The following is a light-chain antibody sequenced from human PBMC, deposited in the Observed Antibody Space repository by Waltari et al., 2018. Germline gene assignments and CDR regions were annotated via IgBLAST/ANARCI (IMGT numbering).Light chain of an antibody. V-gene: IGLV4-69*02. CDR2: VNSDGSH. CDR1: SGHSPTA. CDR3: QTWGTGIRV. Sequence: QLVVTQSPSASASLGASVKLTCTLSSGHSPTAIDWHQQQPEKGPRYLMKVNSDGSHTKGDGIPDRFSGSCSGAERYLTISSLQAEDEADYYCQTWGTGIRVFGGGTKLTVL. J-gene: IGLJ3*02.